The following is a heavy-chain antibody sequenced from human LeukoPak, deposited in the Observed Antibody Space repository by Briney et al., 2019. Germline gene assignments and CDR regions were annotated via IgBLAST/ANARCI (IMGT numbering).Heavy chain of an antibody. Sequence: GRSLRLSCAASGFTFSSYAMSWVRQAPGKGLEWVSVISGGGGSTYYADSVKGRFTISRDNSKNTLYLQMNSLRAEDTAVYYCAKTFKINAYFDYWGQGTLVTVSS. CDR3: AKTFKINAYFDY. V-gene: IGHV3-23*01. J-gene: IGHJ4*02. D-gene: IGHD3-16*01. CDR2: ISGGGGST. CDR1: GFTFSSYA.